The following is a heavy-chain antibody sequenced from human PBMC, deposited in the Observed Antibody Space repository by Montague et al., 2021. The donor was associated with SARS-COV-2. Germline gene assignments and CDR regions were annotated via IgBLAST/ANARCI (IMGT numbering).Heavy chain of an antibody. CDR1: GFTFSSYS. CDR2: ISSSSSYI. J-gene: IGHJ6*02. Sequence: SLRLSCAASGFTFSSYSMNWVRQAPGKGLEWVSSISSSSSYIYYADSVKGRFTISRDNAKNSLYLQMNSLRAEDTAVYYCARDQVPDYYYYYYDMDVWGQGTTVTVSS. CDR3: ARDQVPDYYYYYYDMDV. V-gene: IGHV3-21*01.